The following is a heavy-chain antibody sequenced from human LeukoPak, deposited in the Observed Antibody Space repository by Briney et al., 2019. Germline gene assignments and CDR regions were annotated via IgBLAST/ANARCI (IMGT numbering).Heavy chain of an antibody. Sequence: ASVKVSCKSSGYTFTGYYMHWVRQAPGQGLEWMGWINPSSGGTNYAQKFQGRVTMTRDTSISTAYMELSSLRSDDTAVYSCARAQTMAPAGTGPGDFWGQGTLVTVSS. J-gene: IGHJ4*02. CDR2: INPSSGGT. CDR3: ARAQTMAPAGTGPGDF. D-gene: IGHD6-13*01. V-gene: IGHV1-2*02. CDR1: GYTFTGYY.